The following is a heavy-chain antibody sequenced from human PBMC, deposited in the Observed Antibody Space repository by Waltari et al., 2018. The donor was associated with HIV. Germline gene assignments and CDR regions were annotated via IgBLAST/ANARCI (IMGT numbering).Heavy chain of an antibody. Sequence: QVQLVQSGAEVKKPGASVKVSCKASGYTFTSYDINWVRQATGQGLEWMGWIKPNSGNTGYAQKFQGRVTMTRNTSRSTAYMELSSLRSEDTAVYYCARGYSYGYDYYYGMDVWGQGTTVTVSS. CDR3: ARGYSYGYDYYYGMDV. J-gene: IGHJ6*02. D-gene: IGHD5-18*01. CDR2: IKPNSGNT. CDR1: GYTFTSYD. V-gene: IGHV1-8*01.